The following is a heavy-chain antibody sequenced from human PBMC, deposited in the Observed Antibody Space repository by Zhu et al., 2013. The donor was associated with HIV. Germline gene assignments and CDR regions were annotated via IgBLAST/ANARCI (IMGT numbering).Heavy chain of an antibody. CDR2: LMPIFRTA. V-gene: IGHV1-69*01. CDR1: GGTFNNYR. J-gene: IGHJ4*02. CDR3: ARGEGYDNSGYWVY. Sequence: QVQLVQSGAEVKKPGSSVKVSCKASGGTFNNYRINWVRQAPGQGLEWMGGLMPIFRTAYYAQNFQGRVTITADESTSTAYMELSSLRSEDTAVHYCARGEGYDNSGYWVYWGQGTLVTVSS. D-gene: IGHD3-22*01.